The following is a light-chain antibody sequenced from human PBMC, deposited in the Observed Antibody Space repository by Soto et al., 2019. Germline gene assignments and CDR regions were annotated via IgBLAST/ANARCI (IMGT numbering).Light chain of an antibody. CDR2: GAS. Sequence: EIVLTQSPGTLPLSPGERANLSCRASQSVSRNYLVWYQQKPGQAPRPLIYGASSRATGIPDRFSGSGSGTDFTLTISRLEPEDFSVYYCQQYANSPFTFGQGTKLEIK. CDR1: QSVSRNY. V-gene: IGKV3-20*01. J-gene: IGKJ2*01. CDR3: QQYANSPFT.